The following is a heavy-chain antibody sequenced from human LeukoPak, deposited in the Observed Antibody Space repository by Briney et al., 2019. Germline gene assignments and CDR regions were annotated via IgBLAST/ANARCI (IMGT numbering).Heavy chain of an antibody. V-gene: IGHV3-33*06. CDR1: GFTFSSYG. CDR3: AKGMEDGYNYGEFDY. D-gene: IGHD5-24*01. CDR2: IWYDGSNK. J-gene: IGHJ4*02. Sequence: PGGSLGLSCAASGFTFSSYGMHWVRQAPGKGLEWVAVIWYDGSNKYYADSVKGRFTISRDNSKNTLFLQMNSLRAEDTAVYYCAKGMEDGYNYGEFDYWGQGTLVTVSS.